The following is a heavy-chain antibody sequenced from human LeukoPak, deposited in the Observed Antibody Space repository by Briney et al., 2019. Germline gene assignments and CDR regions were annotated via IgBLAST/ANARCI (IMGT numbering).Heavy chain of an antibody. J-gene: IGHJ4*02. CDR3: AKDLVLVATIDY. D-gene: IGHD5-12*01. Sequence: GGSLRLSCAASGFTFSSYAMHWVRQAPGKGLEWVAFVRYDGSNKYYADSVKGRFTISRDNSKNTLYLQMNSLRAEDTAVYYCAKDLVLVATIDYWGQGTLVTVSS. CDR1: GFTFSSYA. CDR2: VRYDGSNK. V-gene: IGHV3-30*02.